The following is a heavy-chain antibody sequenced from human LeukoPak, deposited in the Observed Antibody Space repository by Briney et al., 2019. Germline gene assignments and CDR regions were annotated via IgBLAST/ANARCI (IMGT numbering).Heavy chain of an antibody. CDR1: GYTFTGYY. V-gene: IGHV1-2*02. CDR3: ARVLEYRSGREGFDY. CDR2: INPNSGDT. D-gene: IGHD2/OR15-2a*01. J-gene: IGHJ4*02. Sequence: ASVKVSCKASGYTFTGYYMHWVRQAPGQGLEWMGWINPNSGDTNYAQKFQGRVTMTRDTSISTGYMELSRLTSDDTAVYYCARVLEYRSGREGFDYWGQGTLVTVSS.